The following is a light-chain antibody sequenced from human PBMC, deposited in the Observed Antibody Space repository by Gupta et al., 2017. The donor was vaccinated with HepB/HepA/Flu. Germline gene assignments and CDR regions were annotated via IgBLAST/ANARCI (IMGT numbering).Light chain of an antibody. CDR3: NSYTTSSTPYVV. CDR1: SSDVGGYNY. Sequence: QSALTQPASVSGSPGQSITIPCTGTSSDVGGYNYVSWYQQHPGKAPKLMIYAVSNRPSGVSNRFSGSKSGNTASLTISGLQTEDEADYYCNSYTTSSTPYVVFGGGTKLTVL. V-gene: IGLV2-14*03. J-gene: IGLJ2*01. CDR2: AVS.